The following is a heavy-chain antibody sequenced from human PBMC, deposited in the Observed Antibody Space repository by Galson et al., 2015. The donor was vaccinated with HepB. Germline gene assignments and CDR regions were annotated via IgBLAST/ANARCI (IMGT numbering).Heavy chain of an antibody. CDR3: AKCGGYSYGQGEI. D-gene: IGHD5-18*01. J-gene: IGHJ3*02. CDR2: IWYDGRNK. Sequence: SLRLSCAASGFTFSSSGMHWVRQAPGKGLEWVAVIWYDGRNKYYADSVKGRFTISRDNSKNTLYLQMNSLRAEDTAVYYCAKCGGYSYGQGEIWGQGTMVTVSS. CDR1: GFTFSSSG. V-gene: IGHV3-33*06.